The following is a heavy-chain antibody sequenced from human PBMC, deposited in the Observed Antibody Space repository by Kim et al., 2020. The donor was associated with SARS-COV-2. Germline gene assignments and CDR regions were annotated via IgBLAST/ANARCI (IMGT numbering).Heavy chain of an antibody. CDR2: IYHSGST. V-gene: IGHV4-38-2*02. D-gene: IGHD2-15*01. Sequence: SETLSPTCTVSGYSISSGYYWGWIRQPPGKGLEWIGSIYHSGSTYYNPSLKSRVTISVDTSKNQFSLKLSSVTAADTAVYYCARVGGDWFDPWGQGTLVTVSS. CDR1: GYSISSGYY. J-gene: IGHJ5*02. CDR3: ARVGGDWFDP.